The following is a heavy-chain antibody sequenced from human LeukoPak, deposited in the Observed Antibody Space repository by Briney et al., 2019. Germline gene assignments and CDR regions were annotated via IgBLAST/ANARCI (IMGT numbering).Heavy chain of an antibody. CDR2: IYYSGST. Sequence: PSETLSLTCTDSGDSISSSSYYWGWIRQPPGKGLEWIGSIYYSGSTYYNPSLKSRVAISVDTSTTQFSLKLSSVTAADTAVFYCAWAYESSVYRCLGYFDYWGQGTLVTVSS. J-gene: IGHJ4*02. D-gene: IGHD3-22*01. V-gene: IGHV4-39*01. CDR1: GDSISSSSYY. CDR3: AWAYESSVYRCLGYFDY.